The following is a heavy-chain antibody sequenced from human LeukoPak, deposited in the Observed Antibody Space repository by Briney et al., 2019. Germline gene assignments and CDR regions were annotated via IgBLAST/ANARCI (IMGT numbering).Heavy chain of an antibody. Sequence: SQTLSLTCTVSGGSISSGGYYWSWIRQHPGKGLEWIGYIYYSGSTYYNPSLKSRVTMSVDTSKNQFSLKLSSVTAADTAVYYCARGGRIAAAGFDYWGQGTLLTVSS. CDR3: ARGGRIAAAGFDY. CDR2: IYYSGST. V-gene: IGHV4-31*03. J-gene: IGHJ4*02. D-gene: IGHD6-13*01. CDR1: GGSISSGGYY.